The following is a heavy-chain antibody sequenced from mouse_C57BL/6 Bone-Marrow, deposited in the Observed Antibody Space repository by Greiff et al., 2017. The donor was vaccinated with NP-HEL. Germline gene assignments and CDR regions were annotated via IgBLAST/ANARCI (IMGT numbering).Heavy chain of an antibody. D-gene: IGHD2-1*01. J-gene: IGHJ2*01. CDR2: SRNKANDYTT. Sequence: EVHLVESGGGLVQSGRSLRLSCATSGFTFSDFYMEWVRQAPGKGLEWIAASRNKANDYTTEYSASVKGRFIVSRDTSQSILYLQMNALRAEDTAIYYCARDAPNYRYFDYWGQGTTLTVSS. CDR1: GFTFSDFY. V-gene: IGHV7-1*01. CDR3: ARDAPNYRYFDY.